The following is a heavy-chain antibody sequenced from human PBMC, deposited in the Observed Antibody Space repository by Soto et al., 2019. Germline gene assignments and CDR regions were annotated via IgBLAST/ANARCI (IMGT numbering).Heavy chain of an antibody. Sequence: QVQLVQSGAEVKKPGASVKVSCKASGYTFTSYGITWVRQAPGQGLEWMGWISAYNGNTNYAQKLQGRVTMTTDTPTSTAHMELRSLRSDDTAVYYWASTFTYYYDSSGYYRRTQRYFQHWGQGTLVTVSS. V-gene: IGHV1-18*01. J-gene: IGHJ1*01. CDR2: ISAYNGNT. D-gene: IGHD3-22*01. CDR3: ASTFTYYYDSSGYYRRTQRYFQH. CDR1: GYTFTSYG.